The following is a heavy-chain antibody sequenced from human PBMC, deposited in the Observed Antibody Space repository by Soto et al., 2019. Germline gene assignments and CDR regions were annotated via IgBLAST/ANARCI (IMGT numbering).Heavy chain of an antibody. CDR1: GFTLSNFW. J-gene: IGHJ3*02. Sequence: EVQLVESGGDLAQPGGSLRLSCAASGFTLSNFWVNWVRQAPGKGLEWVANIKQGGMERNYVDSVKGRFTISRDDTKNSLFLQMNNLRVEDAAIYYCLVTTSAVDIWGRGTTVTVSS. CDR2: IKQGGMER. V-gene: IGHV3-7*01. CDR3: LVTTSAVDI. D-gene: IGHD4-17*01.